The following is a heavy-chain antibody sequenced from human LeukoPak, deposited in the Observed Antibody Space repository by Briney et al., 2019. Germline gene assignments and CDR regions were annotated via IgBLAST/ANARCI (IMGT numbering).Heavy chain of an antibody. V-gene: IGHV4-4*07. CDR1: GGSISSYY. J-gene: IGHJ6*03. CDR2: IYTSGSP. Sequence: PSETLSLTCTVSGGSISSYYWSWIRQPAGKELKWIGRIYTSGSPNYNPSLKSRVTMSVDTSKNQFSLMLSSVTAADTAVYYCARDSASWFGELYTFYYYMDVWGKGTTVTISS. CDR3: ARDSASWFGELYTFYYYMDV. D-gene: IGHD3-10*01.